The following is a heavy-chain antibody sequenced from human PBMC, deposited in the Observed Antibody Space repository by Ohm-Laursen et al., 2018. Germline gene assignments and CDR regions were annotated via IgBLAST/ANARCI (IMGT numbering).Heavy chain of an antibody. CDR1: GFSLSTSGVG. CDR2: IYWDDDK. V-gene: IGHV2-5*02. Sequence: TQTLTLTRTFSGFSLSTSGVGVGWIRQPPGKALEWLALIYWDDDKRYSPSLKSRLTITKGTSKNQVVLTMTNMDPVDTATYYCAHRGYGDYVTDYWGQGTLVTVSS. J-gene: IGHJ4*02. CDR3: AHRGYGDYVTDY. D-gene: IGHD4-17*01.